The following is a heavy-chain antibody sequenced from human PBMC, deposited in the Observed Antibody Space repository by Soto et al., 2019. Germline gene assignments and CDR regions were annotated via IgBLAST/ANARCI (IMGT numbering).Heavy chain of an antibody. D-gene: IGHD3-10*01. J-gene: IGHJ6*02. V-gene: IGHV3-33*01. CDR2: IWYDGSNK. CDR3: ARDLEGSGSYYNPYQYYGMDV. CDR1: GFTFSTYG. Sequence: GGSLRLSCAASGFTFSTYGMHWVRQAPGKGLEWVAVIWYDGSNKYYADSVKGRFTISRDNSKNTLYLQMNSLRAEDTAVYYCARDLEGSGSYYNPYQYYGMDVWGQGTTVTVSS.